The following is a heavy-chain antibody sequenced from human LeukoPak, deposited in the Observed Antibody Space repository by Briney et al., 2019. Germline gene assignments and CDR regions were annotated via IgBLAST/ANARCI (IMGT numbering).Heavy chain of an antibody. D-gene: IGHD3-22*01. V-gene: IGHV1-46*01. CDR3: ASASGYYAPPDY. CDR1: GYAFTRYY. J-gene: IGHJ4*02. CDR2: INPSGGGT. Sequence: VSVKVSCKASGYAFTRYYIHWVRQAPGQGLEWMGIINPSGGGTSNAQKFQGRVTMTRDTSTSTVYMEVSSLTSEDTAVYYCASASGYYAPPDYWGQGTLVTVSS.